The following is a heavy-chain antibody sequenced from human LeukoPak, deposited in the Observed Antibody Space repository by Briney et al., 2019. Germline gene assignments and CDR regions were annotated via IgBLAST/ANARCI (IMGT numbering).Heavy chain of an antibody. D-gene: IGHD6-13*01. CDR2: ISSNGGST. CDR3: ARDHSSSWYADAFDI. CDR1: GFTFSSYA. V-gene: IGHV3-64*01. J-gene: IGHJ3*02. Sequence: PGGSLRLSCAASGFTFSSYAMHWVRQAPGKGLEYVSAISSNGGSTYYANSVKGRFTISRDNSKNTLYLQMGSLRAEDMAVYYCARDHSSSWYADAFDIWGQGTMVTVSS.